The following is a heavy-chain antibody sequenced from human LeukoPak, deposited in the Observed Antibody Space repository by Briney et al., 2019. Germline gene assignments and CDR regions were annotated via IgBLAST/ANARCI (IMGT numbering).Heavy chain of an antibody. D-gene: IGHD5-18*01. CDR3: ARDHDSYGPLDAFDI. V-gene: IGHV1-2*02. Sequence: ASVKVSCKASGYTFTGYYMHWVRQAPGQGLEWMGWINPNSGGTNYAQKFQGRVTMTRDTSISTAYMELSRLRSDDTAVYYCARDHDSYGPLDAFDIWGQATMVTVSS. CDR1: GYTFTGYY. J-gene: IGHJ3*02. CDR2: INPNSGGT.